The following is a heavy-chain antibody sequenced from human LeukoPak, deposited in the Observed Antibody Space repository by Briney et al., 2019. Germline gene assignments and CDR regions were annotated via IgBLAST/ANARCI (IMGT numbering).Heavy chain of an antibody. D-gene: IGHD2-15*01. CDR3: ARFRGRSAYYLDY. Sequence: SETLSLTCTVSGSSISSYYWSWIRQPPGKGLEWIGYIYYSGYTNYNPSLKSRVTISVDTSKNQFSLKLSSVTAADTAVYYCARFRGRSAYYLDYWGQGTLVTVSS. J-gene: IGHJ4*02. CDR2: IYYSGYT. V-gene: IGHV4-59*01. CDR1: GSSISSYY.